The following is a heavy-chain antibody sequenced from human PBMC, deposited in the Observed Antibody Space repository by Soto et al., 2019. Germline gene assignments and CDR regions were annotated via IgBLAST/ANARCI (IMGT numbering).Heavy chain of an antibody. CDR1: GFTFSSYD. D-gene: IGHD6-13*01. V-gene: IGHV3-13*05. Sequence: GGSLRLSCAASGFTFSSYDMHWVRQATGKGLEWVSAIGTAGDPYYPGSVKGRFTISRENAKNSLYLQMNSLRAGDTAVYYCARSPPPAAAGTAGMDVWGQGTTVTVSS. CDR2: IGTAGDP. J-gene: IGHJ6*02. CDR3: ARSPPPAAAGTAGMDV.